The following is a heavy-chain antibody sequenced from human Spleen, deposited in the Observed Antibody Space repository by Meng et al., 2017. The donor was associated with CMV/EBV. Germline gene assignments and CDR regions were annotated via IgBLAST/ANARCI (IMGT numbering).Heavy chain of an antibody. Sequence: ESLKISCTVSGGSISSYYWSWIRQSPGKGLEWIGYIYYSGNTNYNPTLKSRVTISVDTSKNQISLKVRSVTAADTAVYYCAREGQLALDNWFDPWGQGTLVTVSS. CDR3: AREGQLALDNWFDP. CDR1: GGSISSYY. D-gene: IGHD6-13*01. J-gene: IGHJ5*02. CDR2: IYYSGNT. V-gene: IGHV4-59*01.